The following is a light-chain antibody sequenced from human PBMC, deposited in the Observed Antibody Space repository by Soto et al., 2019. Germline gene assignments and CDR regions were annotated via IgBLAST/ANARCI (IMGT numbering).Light chain of an antibody. CDR1: SSDVGGYNY. CDR3: SSYVGSNNFPYV. Sequence: QSVLTQPPSVAGSPGQSVTISCTGTSSDVGGYNYVSWYQHHPGKAPKLIIYEVDERPSGVPDRFSGSKSGNTASLTVSGLQAEDEADYYCSSYVGSNNFPYVFGTGTKVTVL. V-gene: IGLV2-8*01. J-gene: IGLJ1*01. CDR2: EVD.